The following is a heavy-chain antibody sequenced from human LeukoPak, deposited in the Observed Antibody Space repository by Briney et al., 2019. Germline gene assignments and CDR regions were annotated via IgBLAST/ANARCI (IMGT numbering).Heavy chain of an antibody. V-gene: IGHV3-66*01. CDR3: ARGPYSSSSWWIDY. Sequence: GGSLRLSCAASGFTVSSNYMSWVRQAPGKGLEWVSVIYSGGSTYYADSVKGRFTISRDNSKNTLYLQMNSLRAEDTAVYYCARGPYSSSSWWIDYWGQGTLVTVSS. J-gene: IGHJ4*02. CDR1: GFTVSSNY. D-gene: IGHD6-13*01. CDR2: IYSGGST.